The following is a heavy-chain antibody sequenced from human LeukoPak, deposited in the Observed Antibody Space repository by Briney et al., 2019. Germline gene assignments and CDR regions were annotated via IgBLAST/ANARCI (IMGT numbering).Heavy chain of an antibody. D-gene: IGHD3-16*01. Sequence: GGSLRLSCAASGFTFSSYWMSWVRQAPGKGLEWVANIKQDGSEKYYVDSVKGRLTISRDNAKNSLYLQMNSLRVEDTAVYYCAKDRGGDFVPLDYWGQGTLVTVSS. J-gene: IGHJ4*02. CDR3: AKDRGGDFVPLDY. CDR2: IKQDGSEK. CDR1: GFTFSSYW. V-gene: IGHV3-7*03.